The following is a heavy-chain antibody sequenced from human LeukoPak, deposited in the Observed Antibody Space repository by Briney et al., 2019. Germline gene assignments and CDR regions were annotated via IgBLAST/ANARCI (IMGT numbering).Heavy chain of an antibody. J-gene: IGHJ4*02. CDR2: ISYDGSNE. CDR3: ARDFTVTSFDY. Sequence: GRSLRLSCAASGFTFSRYAMHWVRQAPGKGLEWVAVISYDGSNEYYADSVKGRFTISRDSSENTLYLQMNSLRAEDTAVYYCARDFTVTSFDYWGQGTLVTVSS. CDR1: GFTFSRYA. V-gene: IGHV3-30-3*01. D-gene: IGHD4-17*01.